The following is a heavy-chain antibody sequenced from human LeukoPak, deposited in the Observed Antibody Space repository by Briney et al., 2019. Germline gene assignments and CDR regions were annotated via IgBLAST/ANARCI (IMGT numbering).Heavy chain of an antibody. CDR1: GALISSGSYY. V-gene: IGHV4-61*02. CDR3: TLGANYYDRNTYYFTDY. Sequence: SETLSLTCTVSGALISSGSYYWSWIRQPAGKGLEWIGRMYTSGSTNYNPSLKSRVTISVDTSKNQFSLRLSSVTAADTALYFCTLGANYYDRNTYYFTDYWGQGTLVTVSS. CDR2: MYTSGST. D-gene: IGHD3-22*01. J-gene: IGHJ4*02.